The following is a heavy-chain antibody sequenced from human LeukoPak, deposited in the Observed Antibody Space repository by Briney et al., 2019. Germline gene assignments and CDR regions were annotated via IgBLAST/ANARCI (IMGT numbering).Heavy chain of an antibody. V-gene: IGHV3-23*01. CDR3: AKGSSPSRPYYFDY. J-gene: IGHJ4*02. D-gene: IGHD6-6*01. CDR2: ITDSGGDT. Sequence: GGSLRLSCAASGFTFGSYAMSWVRQAPGRGLDWISAITDSGGDTYYADSVKGRFTITRDNFKNTLYLQMNSLRAEDTAVYYCAKGSSPSRPYYFDYWGQGTLVTVSS. CDR1: GFTFGSYA.